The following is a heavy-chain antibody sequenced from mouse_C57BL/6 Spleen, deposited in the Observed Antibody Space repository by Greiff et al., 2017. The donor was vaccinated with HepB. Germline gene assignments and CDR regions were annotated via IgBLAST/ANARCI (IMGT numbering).Heavy chain of an antibody. Sequence: EVKLVESGEGLVKPGGSLKLSCAASGFTFSSYAMSWVRQTPEKRLEWVAYISSGGDYIYYADTVKGRFTISRDNARNTLYLQMSSLKSEDTAMYYGTRARLTGYYFDYWGQGTTLTVSS. CDR1: GFTFSSYA. D-gene: IGHD4-1*01. CDR2: ISSGGDYI. J-gene: IGHJ2*01. CDR3: TRARLTGYYFDY. V-gene: IGHV5-9-1*02.